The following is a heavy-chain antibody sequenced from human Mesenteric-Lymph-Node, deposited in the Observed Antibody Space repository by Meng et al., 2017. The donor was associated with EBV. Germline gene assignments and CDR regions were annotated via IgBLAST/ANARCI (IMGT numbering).Heavy chain of an antibody. J-gene: IGHJ5*02. CDR3: ARASVYGDYDNWFDP. CDR1: GGSISNDGYS. V-gene: IGHV4-30-2*01. D-gene: IGHD4-17*01. Sequence: RQLQESGSGLVKPSQTLSLTCAVSGGSISNDGYSWSWIRQPPGKGLEWIGYIYHSGSTYSNPSLKSRVTISVDRSKNQFSLKLNSVTAADTAVYYCARASVYGDYDNWFDPWGQGTLVTVSS. CDR2: IYHSGST.